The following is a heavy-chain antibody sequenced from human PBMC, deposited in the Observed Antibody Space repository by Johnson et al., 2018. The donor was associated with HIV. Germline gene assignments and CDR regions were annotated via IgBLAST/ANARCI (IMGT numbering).Heavy chain of an antibody. CDR3: AREKGIAARPLDAFDI. Sequence: VQLVESGGGLAQPGGSLRLSCAASGLNVSGHYMSWVRQSPGKGLEWVSVIYSGGLTYYAQSVKGRFTISRDNSKNTLYLQMNSLRGDDTAVYYCAREKGIAARPLDAFDIWGQGKMVTVSS. CDR2: IYSGGLT. D-gene: IGHD6-6*01. CDR1: GLNVSGHY. V-gene: IGHV3-66*02. J-gene: IGHJ3*02.